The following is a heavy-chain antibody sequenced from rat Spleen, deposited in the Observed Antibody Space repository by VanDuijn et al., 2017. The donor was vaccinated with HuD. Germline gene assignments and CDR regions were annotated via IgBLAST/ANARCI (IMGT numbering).Heavy chain of an antibody. D-gene: IGHD1-1*01. CDR1: GFTLSDHY. V-gene: IGHV5-29*01. CDR3: ARRGYSGSLDY. CDR2: ISYDGSST. J-gene: IGHJ2*01. Sequence: EVQLVESDGGLVQPGRSLKLSCAASGFTLSDHYMAWVRQAPTKGLEWVATISYDGSSTYYRDSVKGRFTISRDNAKSTLYLQMDSLRSEDTATYYCARRGYSGSLDYWGQGVMVTVSS.